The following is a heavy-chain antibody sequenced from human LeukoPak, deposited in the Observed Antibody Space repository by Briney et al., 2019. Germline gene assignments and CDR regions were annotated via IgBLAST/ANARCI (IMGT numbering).Heavy chain of an antibody. D-gene: IGHD3-3*01. J-gene: IGHJ5*02. CDR1: GYTFTGYY. V-gene: IGHV1-2*02. CDR2: INPNSGGT. CDR3: ARDVPPGYYDLWSGYYNWFDP. Sequence: ASVKVSCKASGYTFTGYYMHWVRQAPGQGLEWMGWINPNSGGTNYAQKFQGRVTMTRDTSISTAYMELSRLRSDDTAVYYCARDVPPGYYDLWSGYYNWFDPWGQGTLVTVSS.